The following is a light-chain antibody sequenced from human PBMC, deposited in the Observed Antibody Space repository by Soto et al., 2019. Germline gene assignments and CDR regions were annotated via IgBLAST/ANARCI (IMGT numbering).Light chain of an antibody. CDR2: MAY. V-gene: IGKV1-5*03. Sequence: DIQMTQSPSTLSASVGDRVTITCRASQSISNWLAWYQQKPGKAPKLLIYMAYTLESGVPSRFSGSGSGTDFTLTISSLQPDDFATYYCQQYDSSSWTFGQGTKVEIK. J-gene: IGKJ1*01. CDR3: QQYDSSSWT. CDR1: QSISNW.